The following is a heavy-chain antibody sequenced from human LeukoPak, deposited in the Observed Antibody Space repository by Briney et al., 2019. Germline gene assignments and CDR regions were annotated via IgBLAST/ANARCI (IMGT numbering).Heavy chain of an antibody. CDR2: ISSYGTYI. V-gene: IGHV3-21*01. Sequence: GGSLRLSCAASGFTFKSYSMNWVRQAPGKGLEWVSTISSYGTYIYYANSVKGRFTISRENAENSLYLQMDSLRADDTAVYYCARDLSLGDPGGFDFWGRGTLVTVSS. CDR3: ARDLSLGDPGGFDF. CDR1: GFTFKSYS. J-gene: IGHJ4*02. D-gene: IGHD3-16*01.